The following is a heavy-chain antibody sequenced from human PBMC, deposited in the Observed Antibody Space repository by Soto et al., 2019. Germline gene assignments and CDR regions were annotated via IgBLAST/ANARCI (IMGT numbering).Heavy chain of an antibody. CDR2: ISGTGGT. J-gene: IGHJ4*02. CDR3: AKDRRGAYCSGGTCYSPDC. CDR1: GFTFSSYV. Sequence: EVQLWESGGGLVQPGGSLRLSCTVSGFTFSSYVMSWVRQAPGKGLEWVSAISGTGGTYYADSVKGRFTISRDNSKNALYLQMNSLRDEDTAVYYCAKDRRGAYCSGGTCYSPDCWGQGTLVIVSS. D-gene: IGHD2-15*01. V-gene: IGHV3-23*01.